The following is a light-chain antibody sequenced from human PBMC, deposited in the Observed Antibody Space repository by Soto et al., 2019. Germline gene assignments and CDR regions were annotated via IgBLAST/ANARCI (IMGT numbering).Light chain of an antibody. J-gene: IGKJ5*01. CDR3: QQFHSFPIT. Sequence: DIQMTQSPSTLSAPAGDRVTITCRASQSITIWLAWYQQKPGKAPKLLIYDASTLESGVPSRFSGSGSGTEFTLTISSLQPDDFATYYCQQFHSFPITFGQGTRLEIK. CDR1: QSITIW. V-gene: IGKV1-5*01. CDR2: DAS.